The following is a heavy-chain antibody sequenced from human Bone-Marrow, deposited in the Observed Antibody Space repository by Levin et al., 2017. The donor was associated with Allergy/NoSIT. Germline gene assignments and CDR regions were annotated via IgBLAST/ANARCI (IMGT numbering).Heavy chain of an antibody. D-gene: IGHD3-9*01. V-gene: IGHV3-7*01. J-gene: IGHJ4*02. CDR2: IKQDGSEE. Sequence: GESLKISCAASGFSFSGYWMSWVRQAPGKGLEWVANIKQDGSEEYYVDSVKGRFTISRDNAKNSLSLQMNSLRAEDTAVYYCARDRVDYDILTGYSYYFDYWGLGTLVTVSS. CDR3: ARDRVDYDILTGYSYYFDY. CDR1: GFSFSGYW.